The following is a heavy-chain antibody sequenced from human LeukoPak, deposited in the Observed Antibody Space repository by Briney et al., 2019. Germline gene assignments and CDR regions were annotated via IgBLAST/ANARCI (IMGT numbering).Heavy chain of an antibody. V-gene: IGHV3-74*01. Sequence: GRSLRLSCAASGFTFTTYWMHWVRQAPGKGLVWVSHINSDGSITSYADSVKGRFTISRDNAKNTLYLQMNSLRAEDTAVYYCARDAVDTANAVWGQGTTVTVSS. J-gene: IGHJ6*02. CDR1: GFTFTTYW. CDR3: ARDAVDTANAV. D-gene: IGHD5-18*01. CDR2: INSDGSIT.